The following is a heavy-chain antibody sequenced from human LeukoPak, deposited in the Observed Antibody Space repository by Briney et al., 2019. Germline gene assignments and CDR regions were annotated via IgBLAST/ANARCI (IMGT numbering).Heavy chain of an antibody. J-gene: IGHJ4*02. Sequence: GGSLRLSCAASGFTFSSYAMTWVRQAPGKGLEWVSAISTSGDSTYYADSVRGRFTISRDNSKNTLYLQMTSLRAEDTAVYYCARKVYHRFDYWGQGTLVTVSS. CDR3: ARKVYHRFDY. CDR1: GFTFSSYA. V-gene: IGHV3-23*01. D-gene: IGHD2-2*01. CDR2: ISTSGDST.